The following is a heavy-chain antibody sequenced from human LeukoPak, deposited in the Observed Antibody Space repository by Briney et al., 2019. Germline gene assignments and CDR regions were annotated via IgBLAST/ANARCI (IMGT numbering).Heavy chain of an antibody. CDR1: GLIFRDYW. Sequence: GGSLRLSCVGSGLIFRDYWMNWVRQVPGKGLEWVANINEDGSVQDYVDSVRGRFSISRDNARNSFYLQINNLRVEDTAVYYCATRESSMARSHWGQGTLVTVSS. D-gene: IGHD3-10*01. CDR2: INEDGSVQ. J-gene: IGHJ4*02. CDR3: ATRESSMARSH. V-gene: IGHV3-7*01.